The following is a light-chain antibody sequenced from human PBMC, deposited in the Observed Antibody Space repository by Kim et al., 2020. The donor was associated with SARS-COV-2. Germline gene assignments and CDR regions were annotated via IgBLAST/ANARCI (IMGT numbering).Light chain of an antibody. V-gene: IGKV1-5*01. CDR2: DAP. CDR1: QSVSNW. J-gene: IGKJ1*01. CDR3: QQYNSYPWT. Sequence: ASVGDRVTITCRASQSVSNWLAWYQQKPGKAPKLLIYDAPSLESGVPSRFSGSGSGTEFILTISSLQPDDFAAYYCQQYNSYPWTFGQGTKVDIK.